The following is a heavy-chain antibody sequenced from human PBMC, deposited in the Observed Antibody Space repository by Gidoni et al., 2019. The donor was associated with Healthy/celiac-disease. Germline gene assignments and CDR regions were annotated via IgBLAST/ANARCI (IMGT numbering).Heavy chain of an antibody. CDR1: GGSISTYF. Sequence: QVQLQESGPGLVKPSETLSLTCTVSGGSISTYFWSWIRQPAGKGLEWIGRIYISGITNYNPSLKSRVTMSVDTSKNQFSLKLSSVTAADTAVYYCARELIDNYYYYYGMDVWGQGTTVTVSS. V-gene: IGHV4-4*07. J-gene: IGHJ6*02. CDR3: ARELIDNYYYYYGMDV. CDR2: IYISGIT.